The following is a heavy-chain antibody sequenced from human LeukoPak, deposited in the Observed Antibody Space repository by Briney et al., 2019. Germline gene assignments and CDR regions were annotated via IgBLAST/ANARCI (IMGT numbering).Heavy chain of an antibody. CDR3: ARDRSGYSSGWPVYFDY. D-gene: IGHD6-19*01. J-gene: IGHJ4*02. CDR2: IKQDGSEK. V-gene: IGHV3-7*01. CDR1: GFTFSSYW. Sequence: AGGSLRLSCAASGFTFSSYWMSWVRQAPGKGLEWVANIKQDGSEKYYVDSVKGRFTISRDNAKNSLYLQMNSLRAEDTAVYYCARDRSGYSSGWPVYFDYWGQGTLVTVSS.